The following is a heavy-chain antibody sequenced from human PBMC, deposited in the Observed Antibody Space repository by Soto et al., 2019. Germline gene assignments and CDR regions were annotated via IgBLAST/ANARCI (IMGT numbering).Heavy chain of an antibody. J-gene: IGHJ4*02. CDR2: IYYSGST. V-gene: IGHV4-61*01. CDR3: ARVSSSWGPGNYLDY. Sequence: QVQLQESGPGLVKPSETLSLTCTVSGGSVSSGSYYWSWIRQPPGKGLECIGYIYYSGSTNYNPSRKRRLTISVDPSKNHFSLKISSGTAADTAVYSCARVSSSWGPGNYLDYGGQGPLVPVSS. CDR1: GGSVSSGSYY. D-gene: IGHD6-13*01.